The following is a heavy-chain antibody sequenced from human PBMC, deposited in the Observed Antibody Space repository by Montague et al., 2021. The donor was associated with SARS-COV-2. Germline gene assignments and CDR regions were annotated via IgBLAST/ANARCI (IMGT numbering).Heavy chain of an antibody. D-gene: IGHD3-22*01. V-gene: IGHV4-39*01. CDR1: GGSISSSSYY. CDR3: ASPTYYYDSGGSDAFDI. CDR2: IYYSGSN. Sequence: SETLSLTCTVSGGSISSSSYYWGWIRQPPGKGLEWIGSIYYSGSNYYNPSRKSRITISVDTSKNQFSLKLSSVTAADTAVYYCASPTYYYDSGGSDAFDIWGQGTLVTVSS. J-gene: IGHJ3*02.